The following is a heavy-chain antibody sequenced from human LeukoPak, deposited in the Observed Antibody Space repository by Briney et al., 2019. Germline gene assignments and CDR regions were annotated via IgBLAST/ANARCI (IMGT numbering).Heavy chain of an antibody. V-gene: IGHV4-59*01. CDR2: IYYSGST. Sequence: SETLSLTCTVSGGSISSYYWSWIRQPPGKGLEWIGYIYYSGSTNYNPSLKSRVTISVDTSKNQFPLKLSSVTAADTAVYYCARDLNNWFDPWGQGTLVTVSS. J-gene: IGHJ5*02. CDR1: GGSISSYY. CDR3: ARDLNNWFDP.